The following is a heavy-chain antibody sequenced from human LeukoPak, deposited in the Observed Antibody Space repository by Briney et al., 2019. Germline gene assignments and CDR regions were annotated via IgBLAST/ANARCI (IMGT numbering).Heavy chain of an antibody. D-gene: IGHD3-9*01. CDR3: VGSSDYDILTGTLRYGMDV. J-gene: IGHJ6*02. V-gene: IGHV3-23*01. CDR2: ISGSGGST. CDR1: GFTFSSYA. Sequence: GGSLRLSCAASGFTFSSYATSWVRQAPGKGLEWVSAISGSGGSTYYADSVKGRFTISRDNSKNTLYLQMNSLRAEDTAVYYCVGSSDYDILTGTLRYGMDVWGQGTTVTVSS.